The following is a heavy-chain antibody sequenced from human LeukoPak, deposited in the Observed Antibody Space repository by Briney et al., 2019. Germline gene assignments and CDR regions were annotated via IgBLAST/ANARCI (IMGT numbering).Heavy chain of an antibody. D-gene: IGHD6-13*01. Sequence: SGGSLRLSCAAPGFTFDDYGMSWVRQAPGKGLEWVSGINWNGGSTGYADSVKGRFTISRDNAKNSLYLQMNSLRAEDTALYYCARIAAQGGRYYYYYMDVWGKGTTVTVSS. CDR1: GFTFDDYG. J-gene: IGHJ6*03. CDR3: ARIAAQGGRYYYYYMDV. V-gene: IGHV3-20*04. CDR2: INWNGGST.